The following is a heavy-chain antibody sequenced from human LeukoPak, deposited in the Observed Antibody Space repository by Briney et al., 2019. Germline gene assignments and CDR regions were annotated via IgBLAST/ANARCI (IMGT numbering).Heavy chain of an antibody. CDR2: INHSGST. CDR3: ARRYCSSTSCYLFSWFDP. CDR1: GGSFSGYY. D-gene: IGHD2-2*01. V-gene: IGHV4-34*01. Sequence: SETLSLTCAVYGGSFSGYYWSWIHQPPGKGLEWIGEINHSGSTNYNPSLKSRVTISVDTSKNQFSLKLSSVTAADTAVYYCARRYCSSTSCYLFSWFDPWGQGTLVTVSS. J-gene: IGHJ5*02.